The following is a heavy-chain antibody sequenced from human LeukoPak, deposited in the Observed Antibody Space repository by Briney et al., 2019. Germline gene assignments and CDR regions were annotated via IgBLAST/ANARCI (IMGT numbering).Heavy chain of an antibody. D-gene: IGHD2-2*01. V-gene: IGHV1-2*02. CDR2: INPHSGGT. Sequence: ASVKVSCKASGYTFTGYYIHWVRQAPGQGLEWMGWINPHSGGTNHAQKFQGGVTMTRDTSITTAYMELSSLRSDDTAVYYCARDVGEYCSSTNCYASHYWGQGTLVTVSS. CDR3: ARDVGEYCSSTNCYASHY. CDR1: GYTFTGYY. J-gene: IGHJ4*02.